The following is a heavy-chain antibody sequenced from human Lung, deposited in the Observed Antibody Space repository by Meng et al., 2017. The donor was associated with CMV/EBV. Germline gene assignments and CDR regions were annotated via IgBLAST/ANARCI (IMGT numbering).Heavy chain of an antibody. V-gene: IGHV3-30*04. CDR1: GFTFRTYV. CDR3: ARDQKEEGDNWFDP. J-gene: IGHJ5*02. CDR2: TSSDGSRK. Sequence: GGSLRLSXAASGFTFRTYVMHWVRQAPGKGLEWVAVTSSDGSRKYYADFVKGRFTISRDNSKNTLYLQLNSLRTEDTAVYYCARDQKEEGDNWFDPWGQGTLVTFSS.